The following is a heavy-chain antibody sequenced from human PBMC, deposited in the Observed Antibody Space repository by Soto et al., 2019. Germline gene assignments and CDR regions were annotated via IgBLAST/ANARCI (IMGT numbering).Heavy chain of an antibody. D-gene: IGHD1-1*01. Sequence: PSETLSLTCTVSGGSFSGYFWTWIRQPPGKGLEWLAEINHSGITNYNPSVESRVSMSVDTSQNQFSLRLYSVTAADTAVYYCVRGPYNYNSRYFDYWGQGTLVTVSS. J-gene: IGHJ4*02. CDR2: INHSGIT. CDR3: VRGPYNYNSRYFDY. CDR1: GGSFSGYF. V-gene: IGHV4-34*01.